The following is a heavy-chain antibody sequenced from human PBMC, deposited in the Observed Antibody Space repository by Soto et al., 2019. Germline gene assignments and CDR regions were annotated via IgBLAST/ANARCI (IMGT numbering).Heavy chain of an antibody. CDR2: IYYSGST. CDR1: GGSISSGGYF. J-gene: IGHJ4*02. Sequence: PSETLSLTCAVSGGSISSGGYFWSWIRQPPGKGLEWIGYIYYSGSTNYNPSLKSRVTISVDTSKNQFSLKLSSVTAADTAVYYCARRWGRTFDYWGQETLVTVSS. CDR3: ARRWGRTFDY. D-gene: IGHD7-27*01. V-gene: IGHV4-61*08.